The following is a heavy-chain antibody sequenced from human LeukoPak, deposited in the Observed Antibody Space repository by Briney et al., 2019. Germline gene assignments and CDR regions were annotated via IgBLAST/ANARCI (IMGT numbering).Heavy chain of an antibody. V-gene: IGHV3-53*01. D-gene: IGHD4-11*01. CDR3: AREGSNYGPFDY. CDR2: IYRGNNT. J-gene: IGHJ4*02. CDR1: GFTVSSNY. Sequence: GESLRLSCAASGFTVSSNYMSWVRQAPGKGLEWVSVIYRGNNTYYADSVKGRFTISRDNSRNTLYLQMNSLRAEDTAIYYCAREGSNYGPFDYWGQGTLVTVSS.